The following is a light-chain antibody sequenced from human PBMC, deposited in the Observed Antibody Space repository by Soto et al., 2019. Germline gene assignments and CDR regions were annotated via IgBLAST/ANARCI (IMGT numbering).Light chain of an antibody. V-gene: IGKV4-1*01. J-gene: IGKJ1*01. CDR3: QQYFAIPPT. Sequence: DIVMTQSPDSLAVSLGERAAINCKSSQSVLYSSNNKNYLAWYQQKPGQPPKLLIYWASTRESGVPDRFSGSGSGTDFTLTISSLQTEDVAIYYCQQYFAIPPTF. CDR1: QSVLYSSNNKNY. CDR2: WAS.